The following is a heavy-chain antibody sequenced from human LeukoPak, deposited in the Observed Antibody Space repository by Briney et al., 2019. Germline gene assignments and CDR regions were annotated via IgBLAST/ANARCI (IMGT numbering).Heavy chain of an antibody. Sequence: PGGSLRLSCVGSGFAFSTYNMNWVCQAPGKGLELVSSIVSTSSLMSYADSVKGGFTISRDNAKNSLCLQMNSLRAEDTAVYFCARDLRDASMITYPYFMDVWGKGTTVTVSS. CDR2: IVSTSSLM. V-gene: IGHV3-21*01. CDR1: GFAFSTYN. D-gene: IGHD3-16*01. J-gene: IGHJ6*03. CDR3: ARDLRDASMITYPYFMDV.